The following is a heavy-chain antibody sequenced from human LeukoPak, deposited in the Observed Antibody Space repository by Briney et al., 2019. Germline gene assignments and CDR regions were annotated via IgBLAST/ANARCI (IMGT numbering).Heavy chain of an antibody. D-gene: IGHD5-12*01. J-gene: IGHJ4*02. CDR2: INSDGSST. Sequence: PGGSLRLSCAASGFTFSSYWMHWVRQAPGKGLVWVSRINSDGSSTSYADSVKGRFTISRDNAKNTLYLQMNSLRAEDTAVYYCARVKRGYSGYDYLTDYWGQGTLVTVSS. CDR3: ARVKRGYSGYDYLTDY. CDR1: GFTFSSYW. V-gene: IGHV3-74*01.